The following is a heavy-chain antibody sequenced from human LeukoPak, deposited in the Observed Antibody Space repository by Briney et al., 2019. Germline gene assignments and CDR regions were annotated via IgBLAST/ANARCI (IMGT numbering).Heavy chain of an antibody. CDR2: IYTSGST. J-gene: IGHJ2*01. CDR1: GGSISSGSYY. CDR3: ARAPVGATHWYFDL. D-gene: IGHD1-26*01. Sequence: SQTLSLTCTVSGGSISSGSYYWSWIRQPAGKGLEWIGRIYTSGSTYYNPSLKSRVTISVDTSKNQFSLKLSSVTAADTAVYYCARAPVGATHWYFDLWGRGTLVTVSS. V-gene: IGHV4-61*02.